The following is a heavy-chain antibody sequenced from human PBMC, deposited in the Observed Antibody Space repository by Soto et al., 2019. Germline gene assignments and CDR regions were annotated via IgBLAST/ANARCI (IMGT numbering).Heavy chain of an antibody. V-gene: IGHV3-21*01. CDR3: VRRYYYNSENRDAFDT. Sequence: EVQLVESGGGLIKPGGSLRLSCAASGFTFSTYSMNWVRQAPGKGLEWVSSMSRRGDYIFYADSVKGRFTISRDNATNSLYLQMKSPRAEVTAVYYCVRRYYYNSENRDAFDTWGQGTLVTVSS. CDR2: MSRRGDYI. CDR1: GFTFSTYS. J-gene: IGHJ3*02. D-gene: IGHD3-22*01.